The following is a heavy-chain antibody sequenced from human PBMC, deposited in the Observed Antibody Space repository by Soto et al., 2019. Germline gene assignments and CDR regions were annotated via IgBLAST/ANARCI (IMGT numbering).Heavy chain of an antibody. V-gene: IGHV3-72*01. D-gene: IGHD3-3*01. J-gene: IGHJ4*02. CDR1: GFTFSNHY. CDR2: TRNKANSYTT. Sequence: PGGSLRLSCAASGFTFSNHYMDWVRQAPGKGLEWVGRTRNKANSYTTEYAASVKGSFTISRDDSKNSLYLQMNSLKTEDTAVYYCTRFGVVTEAFDYWGQGTLVTVSS. CDR3: TRFGVVTEAFDY.